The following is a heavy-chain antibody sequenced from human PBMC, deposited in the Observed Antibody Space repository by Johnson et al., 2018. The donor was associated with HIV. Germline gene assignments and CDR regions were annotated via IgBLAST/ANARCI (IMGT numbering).Heavy chain of an antibody. CDR3: ARSITMIVFTFDI. J-gene: IGHJ3*02. D-gene: IGHD3-22*01. CDR2: IRYDGSNK. CDR1: GFTFSSYG. V-gene: IGHV3-33*08. Sequence: VQLVESGGGVVQPGRSLRLSCAASGFTFSSYGMHWVRQAPGKGLEWVAVIRYDGSNKYYADSVKGRFTISRDNSKNTLYLQMNSLRAEDTAVYYCARSITMIVFTFDIWGQGTMVTVSS.